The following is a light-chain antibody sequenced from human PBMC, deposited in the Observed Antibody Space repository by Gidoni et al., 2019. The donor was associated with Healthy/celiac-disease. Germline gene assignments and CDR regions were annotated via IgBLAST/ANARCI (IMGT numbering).Light chain of an antibody. J-gene: IGKJ2*01. V-gene: IGKV1-39*01. CDR3: QQSYSTPRT. CDR1: QSISSY. CDR2: ASS. Sequence: DIQMTQSPSSLSASVGDRVTITCRASQSISSYLNWYQQKPGKAPNHLIYASSRFQSGVTSRFSGSGSGTDFTLTISSLQPEDFATYYCQQSYSTPRTFGQGTKLEIK.